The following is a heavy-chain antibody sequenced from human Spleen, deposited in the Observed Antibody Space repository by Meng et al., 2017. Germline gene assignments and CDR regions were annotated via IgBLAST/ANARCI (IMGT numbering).Heavy chain of an antibody. Sequence: GSLRLSCAVYGWSFSGYYRSWIRQPPGKGLEWIGEINHSGSTNYNPSLKSRVTISIDMSKNQFSLKLSSVTAANTAVYYCARVRTYGDSRKPNNDYWGQGTLVTVSS. D-gene: IGHD3-10*01. CDR2: INHSGST. CDR1: GWSFSGYY. J-gene: IGHJ4*02. CDR3: ARVRTYGDSRKPNNDY. V-gene: IGHV4-34*01.